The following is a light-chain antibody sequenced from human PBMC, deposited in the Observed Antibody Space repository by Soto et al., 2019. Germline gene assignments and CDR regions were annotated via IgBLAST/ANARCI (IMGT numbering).Light chain of an antibody. V-gene: IGKV1-39*01. Sequence: DIQMTQSPSSVSASVGDRFTITCRASQSISSYLNWYQQKPGKAPKLLIYAASSLQSVVPSRFIGSGSGTDFTLTISSLQPEDFATYYCQQSYSTPRTFGQGTKLEIK. CDR2: AAS. CDR3: QQSYSTPRT. CDR1: QSISSY. J-gene: IGKJ2*01.